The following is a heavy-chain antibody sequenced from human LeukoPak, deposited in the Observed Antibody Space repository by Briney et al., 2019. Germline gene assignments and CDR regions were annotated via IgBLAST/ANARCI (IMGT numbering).Heavy chain of an antibody. CDR1: GYTFTRYE. Sequence: ASVKVSCKASGYTFTRYEINWVRQAPGQGLEWMGWMNPNTGNTAYAQNFQDRVIMTRNTSINTAYLELSSLRSEDTALYYCARSAGLGYYYYYMDVWGKGTTVTVSS. V-gene: IGHV1-8*01. J-gene: IGHJ6*03. CDR3: ARSAGLGYYYYYMDV. CDR2: MNPNTGNT. D-gene: IGHD6-13*01.